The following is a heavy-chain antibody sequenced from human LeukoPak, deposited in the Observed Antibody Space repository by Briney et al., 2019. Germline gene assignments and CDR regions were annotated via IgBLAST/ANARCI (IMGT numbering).Heavy chain of an antibody. J-gene: IGHJ6*03. V-gene: IGHV1-18*04. CDR2: ISAYNGNT. D-gene: IGHD1-20*01. Sequence: ASVKVSCKASGYTFTDYYMQWVRQAPGQGLEWMGWISAYNGNTNYAQKLQGRVTMTTDTSTSTAYMELRSLRSDDTAVYYCARGRYNWNDAEPYYYYYMDVWGKGTTVTVSS. CDR1: GYTFTDYY. CDR3: ARGRYNWNDAEPYYYYYMDV.